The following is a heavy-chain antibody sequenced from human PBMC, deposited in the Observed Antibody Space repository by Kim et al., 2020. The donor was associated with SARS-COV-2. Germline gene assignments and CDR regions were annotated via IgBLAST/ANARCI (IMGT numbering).Heavy chain of an antibody. Sequence: SETLSLTCTVSGGSISSSSFHWGRIRQPPGKGLEWIGSIFYSGSTYYNPSLKSRVSMSVDMSKNQFPLNLCSVTAADTAVYYCARQRGRVGAIDSWGQGTLVTVSS. D-gene: IGHD1-26*01. V-gene: IGHV4-39*01. J-gene: IGHJ4*02. CDR2: IFYSGST. CDR3: ARQRGRVGAIDS. CDR1: GGSISSSSFH.